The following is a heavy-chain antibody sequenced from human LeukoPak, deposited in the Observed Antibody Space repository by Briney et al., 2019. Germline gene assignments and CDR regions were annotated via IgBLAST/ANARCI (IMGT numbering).Heavy chain of an antibody. CDR3: AREVPTVTSFDY. CDR1: GFTLSSYE. J-gene: IGHJ4*02. CDR2: ISSSGGPI. D-gene: IGHD4-17*01. Sequence: GGSLRLSCAASGFTLSSYEMNWVRQAPGKGLEWVSYISSSGGPIFYADSVKGRFTISRDNAKNSLFLQMSSLRAEDTAVYYCAREVPTVTSFDYWAQGTLVTVSS. V-gene: IGHV3-48*03.